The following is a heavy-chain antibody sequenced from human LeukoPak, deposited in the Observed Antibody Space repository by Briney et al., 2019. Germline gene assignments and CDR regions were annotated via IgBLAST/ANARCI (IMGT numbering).Heavy chain of an antibody. Sequence: QPGGSLRPSCAASGFTFIEYSLTWVRQAPGKGLEWVANINHDGSEKNYVDSVKGRFTISRDNAENSVYLQVNSLRAEDTAIYYCARGSGWVDYWGQGTLVTVSS. J-gene: IGHJ4*02. V-gene: IGHV3-7*03. CDR2: INHDGSEK. CDR3: ARGSGWVDY. CDR1: GFTFIEYS. D-gene: IGHD6-19*01.